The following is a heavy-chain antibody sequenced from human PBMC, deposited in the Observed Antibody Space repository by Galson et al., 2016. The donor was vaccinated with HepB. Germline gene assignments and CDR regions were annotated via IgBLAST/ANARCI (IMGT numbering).Heavy chain of an antibody. CDR3: ARAPGRRTVRRKGLRLKEEWGESTPINRFDP. Sequence: SVKVSCKASGYIFSNSPMHWVRQAPGQRLEWMGWINGGNGDTRYSQKFQGRITITRDTSATTVYLELSSLTSEDTAVYYCARAPGRRTVRRKGLRLKEEWGESTPINRFDPWGQGTLVTVSS. CDR2: INGGNGDT. V-gene: IGHV1-3*01. D-gene: IGHD3-3*01. J-gene: IGHJ5*02. CDR1: GYIFSNSP.